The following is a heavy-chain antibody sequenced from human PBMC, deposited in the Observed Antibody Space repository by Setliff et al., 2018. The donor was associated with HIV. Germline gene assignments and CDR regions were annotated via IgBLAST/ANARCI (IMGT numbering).Heavy chain of an antibody. CDR3: AKSGGTSWPWSEDDAFDI. Sequence: ASVKVSCKTSGYTFTNYGLSWVRQAPGQGLEWMGWISAYNGNTNYAQKLQDRVTMATDTSTSTAYMELRSLRVEDTALYYCAKSGGTSWPWSEDDAFDIWGQGTMVTVSS. CDR1: GYTFTNYG. V-gene: IGHV1-18*01. CDR2: ISAYNGNT. D-gene: IGHD1-26*01. J-gene: IGHJ3*02.